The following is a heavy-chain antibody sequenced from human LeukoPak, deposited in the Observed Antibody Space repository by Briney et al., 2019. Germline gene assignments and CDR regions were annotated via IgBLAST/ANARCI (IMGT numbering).Heavy chain of an antibody. CDR2: INHSGST. J-gene: IGHJ6*03. Sequence: SETLSLTCAVYGGSFSGYYWSWNRQPPGKGLEWIGEINHSGSTNYNPSLKSRVTISVDTSKNQFSLKLSSVTAADTAVYYCARRRNQLLYGRHYYYMDVWGKGTTVTVSS. CDR3: ARRRNQLLYGRHYYYMDV. V-gene: IGHV4-34*01. D-gene: IGHD2-2*02. CDR1: GGSFSGYY.